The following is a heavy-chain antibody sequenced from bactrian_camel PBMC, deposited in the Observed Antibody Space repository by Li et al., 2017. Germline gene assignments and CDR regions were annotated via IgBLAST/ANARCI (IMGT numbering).Heavy chain of an antibody. CDR1: GYNSDTFS. Sequence: HVQLVESGGGSFQAGNSLTLSCTISGYNSDTFSMGWFRQRVGMQREGVAALDSDGTTSIADSPRGRVTTSLSVTKDVLNLRMFSLEPDDTAIYTCALGRKPLRSNDGLMMLDFDYYGLGTQVTVS. CDR2: LDSDGTT. J-gene: IGHJ6*01. V-gene: IGHV3S53*01. D-gene: IGHD1*01. CDR3: ALGRKPLRSNDGLMMLDFDY.